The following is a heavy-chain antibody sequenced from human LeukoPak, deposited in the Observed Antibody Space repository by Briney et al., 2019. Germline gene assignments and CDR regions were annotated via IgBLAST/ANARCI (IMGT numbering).Heavy chain of an antibody. V-gene: IGHV1-18*01. CDR2: ISAYNGNT. D-gene: IGHD3-3*01. Sequence: GASVKVSCKASGYTFTSYGISWVRQAPGRGLEWMGWISAYNGNTNYAQKLQGRVTMTTDTSTSTAYMELRSLRSDDTAVYYCARDLRNYDFWSGYHITPFDYWGQGTLVTVSS. CDR1: GYTFTSYG. CDR3: ARDLRNYDFWSGYHITPFDY. J-gene: IGHJ4*02.